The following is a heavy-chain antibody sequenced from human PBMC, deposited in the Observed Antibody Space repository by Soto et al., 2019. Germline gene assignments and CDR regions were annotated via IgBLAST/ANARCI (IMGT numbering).Heavy chain of an antibody. V-gene: IGHV4-39*01. D-gene: IGHD6-19*01. J-gene: IGHJ5*02. Sequence: PPETLSLTCSVSGGSINSSSYFWGWVRQPPGKGLEWIGSIYYSGSTYYNPSLRSRVTISVDTSKNQFSLKLSSATAADTAVFYCARHYSSGSRTRLETWGQGPLVS. CDR2: IYYSGST. CDR3: ARHYSSGSRTRLET. CDR1: GGSINSSSYF.